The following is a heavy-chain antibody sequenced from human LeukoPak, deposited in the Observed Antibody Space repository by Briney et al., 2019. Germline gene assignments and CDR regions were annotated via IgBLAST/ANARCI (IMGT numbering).Heavy chain of an antibody. J-gene: IGHJ4*02. D-gene: IGHD5-24*01. CDR3: ARDMGNRVERTAILAY. CDR1: GGSFSAFF. V-gene: IGHV4-34*01. CDR2: VGHSGSA. Sequence: SETLSLTCAVSGGSFSAFFWRWIRQPPGKGLEWIGDVGHSGSADYNPSLKSRVTVSADPSKTQFSLKLTSVTAADTAVYYCARDMGNRVERTAILAYWGQGIVVTVSS.